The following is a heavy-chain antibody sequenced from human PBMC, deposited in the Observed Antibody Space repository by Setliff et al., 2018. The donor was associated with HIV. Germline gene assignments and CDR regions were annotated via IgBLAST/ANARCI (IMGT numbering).Heavy chain of an antibody. CDR1: GFTFSSYS. CDR3: ARDTAFSTTWTPSP. V-gene: IGHV3-21*04. Sequence: PGGSLRLSCAASGFTFSSYSMNWVRQAPGKGLEWVSSISSSSTHIYYADSVKGRFTISRDNAKNSLYLQMNSLRAEDTAVYYCARDTAFSTTWTPSPWGPGTLVTVSS. CDR2: ISSSSTHI. J-gene: IGHJ5*02. D-gene: IGHD2-2*01.